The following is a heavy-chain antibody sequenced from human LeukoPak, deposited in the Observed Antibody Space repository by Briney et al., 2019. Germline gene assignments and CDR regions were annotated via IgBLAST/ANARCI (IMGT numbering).Heavy chain of an antibody. V-gene: IGHV3-21*04. CDR3: AKNEATGYCSSTSCKYYFDY. CDR2: ITSSNNYI. D-gene: IGHD2-2*01. CDR1: GFTFSSYS. Sequence: GGSLRLSCAGSGFTFSSYSMNWVRQAPGKGLEWVSSITSSNNYIYYADSMKGRFTISRDNAKNSLYLQMNSLRAEDTAVYYCAKNEATGYCSSTSCKYYFDYWGQGTLVTVSS. J-gene: IGHJ4*02.